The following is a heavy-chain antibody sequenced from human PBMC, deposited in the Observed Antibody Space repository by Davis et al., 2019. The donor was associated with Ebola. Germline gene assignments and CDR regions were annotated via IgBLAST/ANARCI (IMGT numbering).Heavy chain of an antibody. CDR2: INHSGST. CDR1: GGSFSGYY. J-gene: IGHJ6*02. D-gene: IGHD3-3*01. CDR3: ARGAIFGVVATPYYYYYGMDV. Sequence: PSETLSLTCAVYGGSFSGYYWSWIRQPPGKGLEWIGEINHSGSTNYNPSLKSRVTISVDTSKNQFSLKLSSVTAADTAVYYCARGAIFGVVATPYYYYYGMDVWGQGTTVTVSS. V-gene: IGHV4-34*01.